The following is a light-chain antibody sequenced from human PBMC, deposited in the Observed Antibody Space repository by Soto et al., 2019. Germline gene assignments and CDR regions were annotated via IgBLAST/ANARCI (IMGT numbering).Light chain of an antibody. CDR3: QHYGSSPPMYT. V-gene: IGKV3-20*01. CDR2: SVS. CDR1: QSFSSPY. Sequence: EIVLTQSPGTLSLSPGERATLSCRASQSFSSPYLAWYQQKPGKAPRLLIHSVSSRATAIPDRFSGSGSGTDFTPTISRLEPEDFAVYYCQHYGSSPPMYTFGQGTKLEIK. J-gene: IGKJ2*01.